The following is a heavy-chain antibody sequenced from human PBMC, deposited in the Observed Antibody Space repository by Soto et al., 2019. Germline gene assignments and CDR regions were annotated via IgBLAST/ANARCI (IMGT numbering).Heavy chain of an antibody. V-gene: IGHV1-18*01. CDR2: ISAYNGNT. D-gene: IGHD3-22*01. CDR1: GYTLTSYG. CDR3: ARDQSSGQIDYYYGMDV. J-gene: IGHJ6*02. Sequence: AASVKVSCKASGYTLTSYGISWVRQAPGQGLEWMGWISAYNGNTNYAQKLQGRVTMTTDTSTSTAYMELRSLRSDDTAVYYCARDQSSGQIDYYYGMDVWGQGTTVTVSS.